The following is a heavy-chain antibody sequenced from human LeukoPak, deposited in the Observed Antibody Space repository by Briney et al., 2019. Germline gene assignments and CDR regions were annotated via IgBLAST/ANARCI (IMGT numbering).Heavy chain of an antibody. V-gene: IGHV1-18*01. CDR3: ARVLHDSSGYFNSGPQFDP. Sequence: ASVKVSCKASGYTFTSYGISWVRQAPGQGLEWMGCISAYNGNTNYAQKLQGRVTMTTDTSTSTAYIELRSLRSDDTAVYYCARVLHDSSGYFNSGPQFDPWGQGTLVTVSS. J-gene: IGHJ5*02. CDR2: ISAYNGNT. CDR1: GYTFTSYG. D-gene: IGHD3-22*01.